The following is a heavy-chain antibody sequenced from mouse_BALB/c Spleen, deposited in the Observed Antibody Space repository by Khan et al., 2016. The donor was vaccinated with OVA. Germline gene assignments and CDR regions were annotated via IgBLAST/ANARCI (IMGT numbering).Heavy chain of an antibody. CDR1: GHTFTAYY. J-gene: IGHJ2*01. CDR3: AGGFDY. V-gene: IGHV1-84*02. CDR2: IHPGSANT. Sequence: QVQLQQSGPELVKPGASVKMSCKASGHTFTAYYINWVKQTPGQGLQWIGWIHPGSANTKYNERFKGKATLTVDTSSSTASMQLSSLTSEDTAVYFCAGGFDYWGHGTTLTVSS.